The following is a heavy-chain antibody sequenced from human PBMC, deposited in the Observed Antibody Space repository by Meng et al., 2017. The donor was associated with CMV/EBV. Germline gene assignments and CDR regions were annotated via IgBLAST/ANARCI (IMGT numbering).Heavy chain of an antibody. V-gene: IGHV3-30*02. CDR2: IRYDGSNK. J-gene: IGHJ4*02. CDR3: ANQYSSSWGGGNFDY. CDR1: GFTFSSYG. D-gene: IGHD6-13*01. Sequence: GESLKISCAASGFTFSSYGMHWVRQAPGKGLEWVAFIRYDGSNKYYADSVKGRFTISRDNSKNTLYLQMNSLRAEDTAVYYCANQYSSSWGGGNFDYWGQGTLVTVSS.